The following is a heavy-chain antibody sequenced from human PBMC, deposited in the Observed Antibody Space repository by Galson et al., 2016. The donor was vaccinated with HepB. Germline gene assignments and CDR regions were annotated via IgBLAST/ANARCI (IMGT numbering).Heavy chain of an antibody. J-gene: IGHJ4*02. CDR2: IWHDGWTK. D-gene: IGHD1-26*01. V-gene: IGHV3-33*01. CDR3: ARSSPVGATHAGLDY. Sequence: SLRLSCAASGFAFSAFGMHWVRQAPGKGLEWVADIWHDGWTKHYADSMKGQFTISRDNSLHTLYLHVSTLRVEDTAVYYCARSSPVGATHAGLDYWGQGTLVTVSS. CDR1: GFAFSAFG.